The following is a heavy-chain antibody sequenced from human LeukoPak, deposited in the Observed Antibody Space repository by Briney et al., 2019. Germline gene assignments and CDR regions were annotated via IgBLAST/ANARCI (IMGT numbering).Heavy chain of an antibody. CDR1: GFTFSSYG. CDR2: ISSSSSYI. Sequence: PGGSLSLSCAASGFTFSSYGMHWVRQAPGKGLEWVSSISSSSSYIYYADSVKGRFTISRDNAKNSLYLQMNSLRAEDTAVYYCARRELTVTTGAFDIWGQGTMVTVSS. V-gene: IGHV3-21*01. D-gene: IGHD4-17*01. J-gene: IGHJ3*02. CDR3: ARRELTVTTGAFDI.